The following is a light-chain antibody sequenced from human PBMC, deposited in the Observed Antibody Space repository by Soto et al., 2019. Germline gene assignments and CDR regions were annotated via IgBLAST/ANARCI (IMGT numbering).Light chain of an antibody. V-gene: IGLV3-21*04. CDR2: YDS. CDR1: NIGDKR. Sequence: SYELTQPPSVSVAPEKTTTITCGGNNIGDKRVHWYRQKSGQAPVLLISYDSDRPSGIPERVSGSNSGNTATLTISRVEAGDEADYYCQVWDIMTDNDVFGGGTKLTVL. CDR3: QVWDIMTDNDV. J-gene: IGLJ1*01.